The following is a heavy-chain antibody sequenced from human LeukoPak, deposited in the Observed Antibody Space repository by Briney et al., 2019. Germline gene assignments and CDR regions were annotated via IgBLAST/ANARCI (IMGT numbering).Heavy chain of an antibody. Sequence: ASVKVSCKASGGTFSSYAISWVRQAPGQGLEWMGGIIPIFGTANYAQKFQGRVTITADESTSTAYMELSSLRSEDTAVYYCARDPTGYYDSSGYYYFSDWGQGTLVTVSS. CDR1: GGTFSSYA. CDR3: ARDPTGYYDSSGYYYFSD. V-gene: IGHV1-69*13. CDR2: IIPIFGTA. D-gene: IGHD3-22*01. J-gene: IGHJ4*02.